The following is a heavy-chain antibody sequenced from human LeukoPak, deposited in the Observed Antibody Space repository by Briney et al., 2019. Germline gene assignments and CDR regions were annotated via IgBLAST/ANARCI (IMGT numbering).Heavy chain of an antibody. CDR2: INHSGST. CDR1: GGSFSGYY. D-gene: IGHD4-17*01. V-gene: IGHV4-34*01. Sequence: PSETLSLTCAVYGGSFSGYYWSWIRQPPGKGLEWIGEINHSGSTNYNPSLKSRVTISVDTSKNQFSLKLSSVTAADTAVYYCARGGDDYGDYVEVGAFDIWGQGTMVTASS. J-gene: IGHJ3*02. CDR3: ARGGDDYGDYVEVGAFDI.